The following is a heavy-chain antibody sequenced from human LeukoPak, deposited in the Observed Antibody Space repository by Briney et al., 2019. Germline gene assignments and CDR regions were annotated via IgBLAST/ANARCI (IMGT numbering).Heavy chain of an antibody. CDR2: INAGGSSA. CDR3: VRDDYGMDV. CDR1: GFPFSNYF. V-gene: IGHV3-74*01. Sequence: GGSLRLSCEASGFPFSNYFMHWVRQAPGEGLMWVSRINAGGSSANYADSVKGRFTVSRDDAKNTLYLQMNGLRVEDTAVYFCVRDDYGMDVWGQGTAVIVSS. J-gene: IGHJ6*02.